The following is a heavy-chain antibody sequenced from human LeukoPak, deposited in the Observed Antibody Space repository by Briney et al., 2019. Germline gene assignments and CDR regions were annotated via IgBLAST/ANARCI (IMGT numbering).Heavy chain of an antibody. D-gene: IGHD6-19*01. V-gene: IGHV3-23*01. CDR1: GFTFSSYA. J-gene: IGHJ4*02. Sequence: GGSLRLSCVASGFTFSSYAMSWVRQAPGKGLEWVSGISGSGGSTYYADSVKGRFTISRDNSKNTLFLQMSSLRAEDTAVYYCAKETYSSGWYPYFDYWGQGTLVTASS. CDR2: ISGSGGST. CDR3: AKETYSSGWYPYFDY.